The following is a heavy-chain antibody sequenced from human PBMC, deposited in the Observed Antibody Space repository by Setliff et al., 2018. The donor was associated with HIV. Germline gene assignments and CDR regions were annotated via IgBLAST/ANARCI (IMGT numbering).Heavy chain of an antibody. V-gene: IGHV2-5*01. CDR2: IYWNDEK. Sequence: GSGPTLVNPTQTLTLTCTFSGFSLTTSGVAVGWIRQPPGKALEWLALIYWNDEKRYSPSLKTRLTVTKDTSKNQVVLTMTNMDPMGTATYYCARIPGSSSEPDYWGQGTLVTVSS. J-gene: IGHJ4*02. D-gene: IGHD3-10*01. CDR1: GFSLTTSGVA. CDR3: ARIPGSSSEPDY.